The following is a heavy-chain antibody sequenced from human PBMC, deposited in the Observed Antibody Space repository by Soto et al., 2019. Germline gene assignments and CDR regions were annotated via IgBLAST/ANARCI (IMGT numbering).Heavy chain of an antibody. CDR3: ARDMNIMVYAIEKGGTPYGMDV. CDR2: ISSSSTI. V-gene: IGHV3-48*02. D-gene: IGHD2-8*01. CDR1: GFTFSSYS. J-gene: IGHJ6*02. Sequence: HPGGSLRLSCAASGFTFSSYSMNWVRQAPGKGLEWVSYISSSSTIYYADSVKGRFTISRDNAKNSLYLQMNSLRDEDTAVYYCARDMNIMVYAIEKGGTPYGMDVWGQGTTVTVSS.